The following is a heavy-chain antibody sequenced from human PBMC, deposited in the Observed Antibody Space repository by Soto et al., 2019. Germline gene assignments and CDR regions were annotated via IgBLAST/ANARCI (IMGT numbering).Heavy chain of an antibody. Sequence: SETLSLTCAVSGYSISSGYYWAWIRQPPGNGLEWIGSAHHRGIIYNNPSLKSRVTISVDTSKNQLSLKMSSVTAADTAVYYCARDAYSSTLSDFDYWGQGILVTVSS. CDR1: GYSISSGYY. D-gene: IGHD6-6*01. V-gene: IGHV4-38-2*02. CDR2: AHHRGII. CDR3: ARDAYSSTLSDFDY. J-gene: IGHJ4*02.